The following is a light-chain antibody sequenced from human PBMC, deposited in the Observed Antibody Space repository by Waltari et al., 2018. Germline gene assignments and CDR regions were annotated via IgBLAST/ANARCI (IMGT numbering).Light chain of an antibody. CDR1: LSILHSSENKNY. CDR2: GAS. V-gene: IGKV4-1*01. CDR3: QQYYRTPFT. Sequence: DIVMTHSPDSLSVSLGERATTTCQSSLSILHSSENKNYLGWYQQKSGQSPKLLIYGASTRESGVPDRFSGSGSGTDFTLTISSLQAEDVAVYYCQQYYRTPFTFGPGTKVDIK. J-gene: IGKJ3*01.